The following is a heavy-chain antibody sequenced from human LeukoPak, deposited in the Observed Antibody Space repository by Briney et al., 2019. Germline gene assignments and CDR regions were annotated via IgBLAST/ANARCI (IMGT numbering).Heavy chain of an antibody. CDR1: GGSISSYY. V-gene: IGHV4-59*08. Sequence: PSETLSPTCTVSGGSISSYYWSWIRQPPRKGLEWIGYIYYIVSTNYEHSLKGRVTISVDTSKNKFSLKLSSVTAADTAVYYCARLSYSSVARYSSCWYAIDYWGQGTLVTVSS. CDR3: ARLSYSSVARYSSCWYAIDY. CDR2: IYYIVST. D-gene: IGHD6-13*01. J-gene: IGHJ4*02.